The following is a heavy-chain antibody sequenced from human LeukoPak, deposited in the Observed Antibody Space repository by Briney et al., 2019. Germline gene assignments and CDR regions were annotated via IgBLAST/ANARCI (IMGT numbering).Heavy chain of an antibody. D-gene: IGHD4-17*01. CDR1: GFTFSSYA. CDR3: AKDLTFYGRGYFDY. Sequence: GRSLRLSCAASGFTFSSYAMSWVRQAPGKGLEWVSAISGSGGSTYYADSVKGRFTISRDNSKNTLYLQMNSLRAEDTAVYYCAKDLTFYGRGYFDYWGQGTLVTVSS. J-gene: IGHJ4*02. V-gene: IGHV3-23*01. CDR2: ISGSGGST.